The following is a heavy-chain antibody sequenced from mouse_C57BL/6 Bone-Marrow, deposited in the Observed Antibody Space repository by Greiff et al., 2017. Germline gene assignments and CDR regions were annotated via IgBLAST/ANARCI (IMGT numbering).Heavy chain of an antibody. CDR2: INPSSGYT. CDR1: GYTFTSYW. V-gene: IGHV1-7*01. CDR3: ARRRAYAMDY. J-gene: IGHJ4*01. Sequence: VQLQQSGAELAKPGASVKLSCKASGYTFTSYWMHWVKQRPGQGLEWIGYINPSSGYTKYNQKFKDKAKLTADKSSSTAYMQLSSLTYEDSAVYYCARRRAYAMDYWGQGTSVTVSS.